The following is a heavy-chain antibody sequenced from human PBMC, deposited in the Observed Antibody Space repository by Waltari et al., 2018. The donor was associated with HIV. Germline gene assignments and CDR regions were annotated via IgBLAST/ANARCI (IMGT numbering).Heavy chain of an antibody. D-gene: IGHD1-26*01. J-gene: IGHJ2*01. V-gene: IGHV4-39*01. CDR3: ARRGDGKVGAFYWYFDL. CDR2: TYYSGST. Sequence: QLQLQESGPGLVKPSETLSLTCTVSGGSLSSSSYSWGWIRQPPGKGLEWIGSTYYSGSTYYNPSLKSRVTISVDTSKNQFSLKLSSVTAADTAVYYCARRGDGKVGAFYWYFDLWGRGTLVTVSS. CDR1: GGSLSSSSYS.